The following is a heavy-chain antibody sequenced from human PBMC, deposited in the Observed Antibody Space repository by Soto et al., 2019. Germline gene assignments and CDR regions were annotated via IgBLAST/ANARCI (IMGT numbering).Heavy chain of an antibody. CDR3: ARYGTGVTSE. V-gene: IGHV4-59*08. CDR1: SGSIINYY. J-gene: IGHJ4*02. D-gene: IGHD2-8*02. Sequence: QVQLQESGPRLVKPSETLSLTCTVSSGSIINYYWSWIRQPPGKGLEWIGYIYYSGSTWYNPSLQSRVIISVDTSKNQFSLNLNSVSAADTAVYYCARYGTGVTSEWGQGTLVTVSS. CDR2: IYYSGST.